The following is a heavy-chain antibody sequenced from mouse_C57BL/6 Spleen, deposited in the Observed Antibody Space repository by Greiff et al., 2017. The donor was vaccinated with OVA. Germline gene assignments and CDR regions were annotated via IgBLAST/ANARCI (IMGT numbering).Heavy chain of an antibody. J-gene: IGHJ1*03. D-gene: IGHD4-1*01. V-gene: IGHV1-64*01. CDR3: ASQTGTGYFDV. Sequence: QVQLKQPGAELVKPGASVKLSCKASGYTFTSYWMHWVKQRPGQGLEWIGMIHPNSGSTNYNEKFKSKATLTVDKSSSTAYMQLSSLTSEDSAVYYCASQTGTGYFDVWGTGTTVTVSS. CDR1: GYTFTSYW. CDR2: IHPNSGST.